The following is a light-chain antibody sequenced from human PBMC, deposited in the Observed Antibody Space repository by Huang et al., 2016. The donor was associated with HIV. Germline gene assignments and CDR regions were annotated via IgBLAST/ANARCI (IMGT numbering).Light chain of an antibody. CDR1: QSIGNY. J-gene: IGKJ3*01. V-gene: IGKV1-39*01. CDR2: ATS. CDR3: QQSASFPFT. Sequence: DIQMTQSPPSLSASIGDRVTITCRASQSIGNYLNWYQQNPGRAPKLLIYATSSLQSGVPSRFSGSGSGTVFTLTITSLQPEDFASYYCQQSASFPFTFGPGTKVDVK.